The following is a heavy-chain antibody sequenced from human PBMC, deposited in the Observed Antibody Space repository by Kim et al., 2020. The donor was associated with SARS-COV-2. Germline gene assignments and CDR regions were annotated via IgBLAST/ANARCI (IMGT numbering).Heavy chain of an antibody. CDR1: GFTVSSNY. J-gene: IGHJ6*02. V-gene: IGHV3-53*01. CDR2: IYSGGST. Sequence: GGSLRLSCAASGFTVSSNYMSWVRQAPGKGLEWVSVIYSGGSTYYADSVKGRFTISRDNSKNTLYLQMNSLRAEDTAVYYCARADYGGYYYYGMDLWGQGTTVTVSS. CDR3: ARADYGGYYYYGMDL. D-gene: IGHD4-17*01.